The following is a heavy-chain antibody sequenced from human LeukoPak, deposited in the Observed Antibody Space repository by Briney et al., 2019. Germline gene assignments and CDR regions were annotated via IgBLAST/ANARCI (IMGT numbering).Heavy chain of an antibody. V-gene: IGHV1-18*04. CDR2: ISTYNGNT. J-gene: IGHJ6*02. D-gene: IGHD3-10*01. CDR3: ARELYGSGRYPGMDV. Sequence: GASVKVSCKASGYMFTSQGCGISWVRQAPGQGLEWMGWISTYNGNTNYAQKLQGRVTMTTDTSTSTAYMELRSLRSDDTAMYFCARELYGSGRYPGMDVWGQGTTVTVSS. CDR1: GYMFTSQGCG.